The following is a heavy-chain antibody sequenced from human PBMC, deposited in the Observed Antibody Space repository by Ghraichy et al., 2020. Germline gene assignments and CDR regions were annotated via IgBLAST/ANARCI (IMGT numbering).Heavy chain of an antibody. Sequence: GGSLRLSCAASGFTFSSYGMHWVRQAPGKGLEWVAVIWYDGSNKYYADSVKGRFTISRDNSKNTLYLQMNSLRAEDTAVYYCARAATQPEFLEWLLSPPSFWGQGTLVTVSS. J-gene: IGHJ4*02. CDR2: IWYDGSNK. CDR1: GFTFSSYG. D-gene: IGHD3-3*01. V-gene: IGHV3-33*01. CDR3: ARAATQPEFLEWLLSPPSF.